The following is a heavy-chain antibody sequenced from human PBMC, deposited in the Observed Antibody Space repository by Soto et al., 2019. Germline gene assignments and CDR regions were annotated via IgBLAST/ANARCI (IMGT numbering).Heavy chain of an antibody. CDR1: GGSINSAGHS. V-gene: IGHV4-30-2*06. CDR2: SYHSGST. CDR3: ARVRGGLDV. J-gene: IGHJ6*02. Sequence: SETLSLTCTVSGGSINSAGHSWGWVRQSPGKGLEWIGYSYHSGSTNYNPSLKSRVTISVDTFKNQFSLSLSSVTAADTAVYYCARVRGGLDVWGQGTTVTVSS.